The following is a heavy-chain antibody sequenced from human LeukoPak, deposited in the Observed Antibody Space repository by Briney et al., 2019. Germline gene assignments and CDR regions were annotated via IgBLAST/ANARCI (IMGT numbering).Heavy chain of an antibody. V-gene: IGHV3-30*02. J-gene: IGHJ6*03. CDR2: TRYDGSIK. CDR1: RFTFSSYG. D-gene: IGHD1-26*01. Sequence: GGSLRLSCATSRFTFSSYGMHWVRQAPGKGLEWVAFTRYDGSIKYYADSVKGRFTISRDNSKNTLYLQMNSLRAEDTAVYYCARDPYSGGYGDYYYYYMDLWGQGTTVTISS. CDR3: ARDPYSGGYGDYYYYYMDL.